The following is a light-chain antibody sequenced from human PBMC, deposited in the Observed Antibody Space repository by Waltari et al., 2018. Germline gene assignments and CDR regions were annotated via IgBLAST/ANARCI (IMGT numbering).Light chain of an antibody. J-gene: IGLJ3*02. CDR2: DED. V-gene: IGLV1-51*01. CDR3: GTWDNALTGWV. Sequence: QSVLTQPPSVSAAPGQRVTISCSGSSSNIGINYVSWYRQFPGTAPKLLIYDEDKRPSGIPDRFSASKSGTSATLDITGLQTGDEADYYCGTWDNALTGWVFGRGTKLTVV. CDR1: SSNIGINY.